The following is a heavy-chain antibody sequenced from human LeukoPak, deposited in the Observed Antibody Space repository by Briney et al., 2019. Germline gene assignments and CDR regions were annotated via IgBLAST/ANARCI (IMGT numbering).Heavy chain of an antibody. CDR1: GFTFSSYG. CDR2: IWYDGSNK. J-gene: IGHJ4*02. CDR3: ARDWLGRPNDY. D-gene: IGHD6-19*01. Sequence: GGSLRLSCAASGFTFSSYGMHWVRQAPGKGLEWVAVIWYDGSNKYYADSVKGRFTISRDNSKNTLYLQMNSLRAEDTAVYYCARDWLGRPNDYWGQGTLVTVSS. V-gene: IGHV3-33*01.